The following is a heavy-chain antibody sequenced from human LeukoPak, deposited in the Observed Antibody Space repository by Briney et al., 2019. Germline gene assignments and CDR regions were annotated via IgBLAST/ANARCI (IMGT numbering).Heavy chain of an antibody. V-gene: IGHV3-43*02. D-gene: IGHD4-23*01. CDR1: GFTFDDYA. Sequence: GGSLRLSCAASGFTFDDYAMHWVRQAPGKGLEWVSLISGNGGDTYYGDSVKGRFTISRDNAKNTLSLQMNSLRAEDTAVYYCAREFGGTYLFDYWGQGTLVTVSS. J-gene: IGHJ4*02. CDR3: AREFGGTYLFDY. CDR2: ISGNGGDT.